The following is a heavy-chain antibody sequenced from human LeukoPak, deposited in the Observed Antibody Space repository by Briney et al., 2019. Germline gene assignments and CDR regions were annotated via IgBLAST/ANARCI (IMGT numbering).Heavy chain of an antibody. J-gene: IGHJ4*02. Sequence: GGSLRLSCAASGFSFSSYSMNWVRQAPGKGLEWVSYISSSSTTIKYADSVKGRFTISRDNAWKSLYLQMNSLRDEDTAVYYCARSDYGGLFFLGDRKFDYWGQGMLVTVSS. D-gene: IGHD4-23*01. V-gene: IGHV3-48*02. CDR1: GFSFSSYS. CDR2: ISSSSTTI. CDR3: ARSDYGGLFFLGDRKFDY.